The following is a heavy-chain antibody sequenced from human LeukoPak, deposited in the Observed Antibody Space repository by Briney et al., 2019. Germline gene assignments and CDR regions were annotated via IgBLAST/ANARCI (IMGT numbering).Heavy chain of an antibody. J-gene: IGHJ6*02. CDR3: ARDAIRGGGLYYYYYYGMDV. CDR2: IKQDGSEK. D-gene: IGHD4/OR15-4a*01. V-gene: IGHV3-7*01. CDR1: GFTFSSYW. Sequence: PGGSLRLSCAASGFTFSSYWMSWVRQAPGKGLEWVANIKQDGSEKYYVDSVKGRFTISRDNAKNSLYLQMNSLGAEDTAVYYCARDAIRGGGLYYYYYYGMDVWGQGTTVTVSS.